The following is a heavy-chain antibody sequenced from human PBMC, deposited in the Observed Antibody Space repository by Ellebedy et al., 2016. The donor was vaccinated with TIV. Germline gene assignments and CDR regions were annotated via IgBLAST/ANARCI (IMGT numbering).Heavy chain of an antibody. CDR1: GYTFTAYY. CDR3: TRDLMIRGVMYWFDS. D-gene: IGHD3-10*01. V-gene: IGHV1-2*02. J-gene: IGHJ5*01. Sequence: ASVKVSXXASGYTFTAYYMHWVRQAPRQGLEWMGWISPNSGVTNYAQKFQGRVTMTRDTSISTAYMALSRLRSDDTAVYYCTRDLMIRGVMYWFDSWGQGTLVTVSS. CDR2: ISPNSGVT.